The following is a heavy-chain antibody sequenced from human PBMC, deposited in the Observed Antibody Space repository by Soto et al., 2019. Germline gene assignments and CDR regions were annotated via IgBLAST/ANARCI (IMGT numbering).Heavy chain of an antibody. V-gene: IGHV4-59*01. CDR3: ARDYRDTAMVTFPPYYYYYYMDV. CDR1: GGSISSYY. CDR2: IYYSGST. J-gene: IGHJ6*03. Sequence: PSETLSLTCTVSGGSISSYYWSWIRQPPGKGLEWIGYIYYSGSTNYNPSLKSRVTISVDTSKNQFSLKLSSVTAADTAVYYCARDYRDTAMVTFPPYYYYYYMDVWGKGTTVTVSS. D-gene: IGHD5-18*01.